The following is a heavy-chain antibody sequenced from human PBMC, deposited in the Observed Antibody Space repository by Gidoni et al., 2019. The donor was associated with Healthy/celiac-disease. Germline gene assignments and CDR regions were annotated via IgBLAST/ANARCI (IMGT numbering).Heavy chain of an antibody. CDR1: GGTFSSYA. CDR2: VITIFGTA. CDR3: ASNYGSSGYYYSY. V-gene: IGHV1-69*01. J-gene: IGHJ4*02. D-gene: IGHD3-22*01. Sequence: QVQLVQSGAEVKKPGSSVKVSCMASGGTFSSYAISWVRQAPGQGLEWMGGVITIFGTANYAQKFQGRVTIAADESTSTAYMELSSLRSDDTAVYYCASNYGSSGYYYSYWGQGTLVNVSS.